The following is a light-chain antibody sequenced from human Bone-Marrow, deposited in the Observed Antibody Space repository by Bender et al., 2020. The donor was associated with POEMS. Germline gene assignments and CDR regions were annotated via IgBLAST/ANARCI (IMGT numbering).Light chain of an antibody. J-gene: IGLJ3*02. CDR1: SSDVGDDNY. CDR2: GVS. CDR3: VAWDASLNGWV. Sequence: QSALTQPASVSGSPGQSITISCTGTSSDVGDDNYVSWYQHHPGKAPKLIIYGVSHRPSGVPDRFSGSKSGTSASLAITGLQSDDEAIYFCVAWDASLNGWVFGGGTKLTVL. V-gene: IGLV2-14*03.